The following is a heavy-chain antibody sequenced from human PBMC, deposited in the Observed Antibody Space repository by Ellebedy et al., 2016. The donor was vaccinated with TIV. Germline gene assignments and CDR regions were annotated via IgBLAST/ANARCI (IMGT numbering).Heavy chain of an antibody. Sequence: GESLKISXAASGFTFSSYSMNWVRQAPGKGLEWVSYISSSSSTIYYADSVKGRFTISRDNAKNSLYLQMNSLRDEDTAVYYCARGEAVWFGELFPFDYWGQGTLVTVSS. CDR2: ISSSSSTI. V-gene: IGHV3-48*02. CDR3: ARGEAVWFGELFPFDY. CDR1: GFTFSSYS. D-gene: IGHD3-10*01. J-gene: IGHJ4*02.